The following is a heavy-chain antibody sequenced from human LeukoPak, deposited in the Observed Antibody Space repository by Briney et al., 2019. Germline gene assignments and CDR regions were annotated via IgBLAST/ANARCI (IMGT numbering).Heavy chain of an antibody. V-gene: IGHV3-9*03. CDR1: GFTFDDYA. J-gene: IGHJ3*02. CDR3: AKSLRATRGAFDI. CDR2: ISWNSGSI. Sequence: PGGSLRLSCAASGFTFDDYAMHWVRQAPGKGLEWVSGISWNSGSIGYADSVKGRFTISRDNAKNSLYLQMNSLRAEDMALYYCAKSLRATRGAFDIWGQGTMVTVSS.